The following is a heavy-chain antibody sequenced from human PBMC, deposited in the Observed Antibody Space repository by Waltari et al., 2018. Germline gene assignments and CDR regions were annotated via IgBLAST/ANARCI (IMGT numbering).Heavy chain of an antibody. CDR2: IYYSGST. CDR3: ARGLYEGTTEGVFDY. V-gene: IGHV4-31*03. D-gene: IGHD1-7*01. J-gene: IGHJ4*02. Sequence: QVQLQESGPGLVKPSQTLSLTCTVSGGSISSGGYYWSWIRQHPGKGPEWIGYIYYSGSTYYNPSLKSRVTISVDTSKNQFSLKLSSVTAADTAVYYCARGLYEGTTEGVFDYWGLGTLVTVSS. CDR1: GGSISSGGYY.